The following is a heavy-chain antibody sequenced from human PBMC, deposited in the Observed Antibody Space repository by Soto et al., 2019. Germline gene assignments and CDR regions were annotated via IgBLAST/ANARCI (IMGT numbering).Heavy chain of an antibody. CDR1: GDIFSGYS. CDR2: IIPIFGTT. J-gene: IGHJ4*02. CDR3: ARDLGSGYDPGDY. V-gene: IGHV1-69*14. D-gene: IGHD5-12*01. Sequence: QVQLVQSGAEVKKPGSSVKVSCKTSGDIFSGYSISWVRQAPGQGLKWMGGIIPIFGTTNYAQRFHGRVTITADKSTSTVYMELYSLKSEDTAVYYCARDLGSGYDPGDYWGQGTLVTVSS.